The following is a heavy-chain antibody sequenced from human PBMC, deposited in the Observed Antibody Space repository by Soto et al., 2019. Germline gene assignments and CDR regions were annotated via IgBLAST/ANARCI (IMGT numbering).Heavy chain of an antibody. CDR1: GFTFSSYS. V-gene: IGHV3-48*02. D-gene: IGHD3-9*01. Sequence: GGSLRLSCAASGFTFSSYSMNWVRQAPGKGLEWVSYISSSSSTIYYADSVKGRFTISRDNAKNSLYLQMNSLRDEDTAVYYCARDKVLRYFDWLPRYYYYYGMDVWGQGTTVTVSS. CDR2: ISSSSSTI. CDR3: ARDKVLRYFDWLPRYYYYYGMDV. J-gene: IGHJ6*02.